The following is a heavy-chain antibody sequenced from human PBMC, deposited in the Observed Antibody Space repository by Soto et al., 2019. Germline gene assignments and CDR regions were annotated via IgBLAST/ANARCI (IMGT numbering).Heavy chain of an antibody. Sequence: QVPLVQSGAEVKKPGASVKVSCKASGYTFTSYGISWVRQAPGQGLEWMGWISAYNGNTNYVQKLQGRVTMTTDTSTSTAYMELRSLGSDDTAVYYCARGPSQDIVVQYSTHYYYYGMDVWGQGTTVTVSS. CDR3: ARGPSQDIVVQYSTHYYYYGMDV. D-gene: IGHD2-15*01. J-gene: IGHJ6*02. CDR2: ISAYNGNT. CDR1: GYTFTSYG. V-gene: IGHV1-18*01.